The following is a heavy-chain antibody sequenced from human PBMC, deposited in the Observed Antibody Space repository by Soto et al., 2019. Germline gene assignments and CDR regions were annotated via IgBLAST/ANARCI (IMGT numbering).Heavy chain of an antibody. V-gene: IGHV4-34*01. Sequence: SETLSLTCAVYGGSFSGYYWSWIRQPPGKGLEWIGEINHSGSTNYNPSLKSRVTISVDTSKNQFSLKLSSVTAADTAVYYCASHLYYYGSGRYYFDYWGQGTLVTVYS. D-gene: IGHD3-10*01. J-gene: IGHJ4*02. CDR3: ASHLYYYGSGRYYFDY. CDR2: INHSGST. CDR1: GGSFSGYY.